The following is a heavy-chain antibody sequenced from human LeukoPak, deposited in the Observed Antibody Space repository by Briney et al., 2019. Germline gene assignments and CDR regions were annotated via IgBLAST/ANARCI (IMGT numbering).Heavy chain of an antibody. CDR2: IYHSGST. V-gene: IGHV4-30-2*01. CDR3: ARDRANVDTAMVEGEFDY. Sequence: PSQTLSLTCTVSGGSISSGGYYWSWIRQPPGEGLEWIGYIYHSGSTYYNPSLKSRVTISVDRSKNQFSLKLSSVTAADTAVYYCARDRANVDTAMVEGEFDYWGQGTLVTVSS. D-gene: IGHD5-18*01. CDR1: GGSISSGGYY. J-gene: IGHJ4*02.